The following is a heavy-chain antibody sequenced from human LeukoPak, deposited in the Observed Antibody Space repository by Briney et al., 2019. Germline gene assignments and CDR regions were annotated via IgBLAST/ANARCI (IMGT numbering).Heavy chain of an antibody. D-gene: IGHD1-1*01. V-gene: IGHV4-59*01. Sequence: PSETLSLTCTVSGGSISTYYWSWIRQPPGRGLEWIGYVYSSGSTNYNPSLKSRVTISVDTAKNQFSLKLRSVTAADTAVYYCARGNAALTPHNDYWGQGTLVTVSS. J-gene: IGHJ4*02. CDR2: VYSSGST. CDR3: ARGNAALTPHNDY. CDR1: GGSISTYY.